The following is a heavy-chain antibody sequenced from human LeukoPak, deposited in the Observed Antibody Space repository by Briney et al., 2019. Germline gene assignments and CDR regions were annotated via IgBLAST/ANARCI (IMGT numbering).Heavy chain of an antibody. CDR2: IYYSGST. V-gene: IGHV4-31*03. D-gene: IGHD3-16*01. J-gene: IGHJ3*02. CDR1: GGSISSGGYY. CDR3: ARETYYDYVWGRHAFDI. Sequence: SETLSLTCTVSGGSISSGGYYWRWIRQHPGKGLEWIAYIYYSGSTYYNPSLKSRVTISVDTSKNQFSLKLSSVTAADTAVYYCARETYYDYVWGRHAFDIWGQGTMVTVSS.